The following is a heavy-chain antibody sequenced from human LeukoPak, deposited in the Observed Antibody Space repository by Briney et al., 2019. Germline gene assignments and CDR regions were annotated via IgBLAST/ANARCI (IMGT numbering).Heavy chain of an antibody. D-gene: IGHD3-10*01. V-gene: IGHV3-23*01. Sequence: GGSLRLSCTASGFTFSRYDMSWVRRAPGKGLEWVSGISDSAGTTYYADSVKGRFSISRNNSKNTLNLQMNSLRAEDTAVYYCAKSYYYGSGDYSLTAFDIWGQGTMVTVSS. J-gene: IGHJ3*02. CDR1: GFTFSRYD. CDR3: AKSYYYGSGDYSLTAFDI. CDR2: ISDSAGTT.